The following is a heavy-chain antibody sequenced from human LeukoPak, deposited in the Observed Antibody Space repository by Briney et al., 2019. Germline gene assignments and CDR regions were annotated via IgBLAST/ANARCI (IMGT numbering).Heavy chain of an antibody. Sequence: GGSLRLSCAASGFTFSSYAMNWVRQAPGKGLEWVGRIKSETDGGTTDYAAPVKGTFTISRDDSENTLYLQMNSLKTEDTAVYYCTRRSSAAGRQYFDYWGQGTLVTVSS. J-gene: IGHJ4*02. CDR3: TRRSSAAGRQYFDY. V-gene: IGHV3-15*07. CDR1: GFTFSSYA. D-gene: IGHD6-13*01. CDR2: IKSETDGGTT.